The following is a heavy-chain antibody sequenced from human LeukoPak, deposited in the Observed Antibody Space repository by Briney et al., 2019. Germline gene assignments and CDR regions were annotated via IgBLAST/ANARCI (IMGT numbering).Heavy chain of an antibody. CDR3: ARDPSMVRGVTLFDY. D-gene: IGHD3-10*01. Sequence: SVKVSCKAPGGTFSSYTISWVRQAPGQGLEWMGRIIPILGIANYAQKFQGRVTITADKSTSTAYMELSSLRSEDTAVYYCARDPSMVRGVTLFDYWGQGTLVTVSS. J-gene: IGHJ4*02. CDR2: IIPILGIA. CDR1: GGTFSSYT. V-gene: IGHV1-69*04.